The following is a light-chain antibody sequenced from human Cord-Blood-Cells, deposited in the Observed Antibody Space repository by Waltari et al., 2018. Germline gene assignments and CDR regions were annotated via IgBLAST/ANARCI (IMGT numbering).Light chain of an antibody. V-gene: IGKV4-1*01. CDR1: QSVLYSSNNKNY. Sequence: DIVMTQSQDSLAVSLGERATTNCKSSQSVLYSSNNKNYLAWYQQKPGQPPKLLIYWASTRESGVPDRFSGSGSGTDFTLTISSLQAEDVAVYYCQQYYSTPLTFGPGTKVDIK. J-gene: IGKJ3*01. CDR3: QQYYSTPLT. CDR2: WAS.